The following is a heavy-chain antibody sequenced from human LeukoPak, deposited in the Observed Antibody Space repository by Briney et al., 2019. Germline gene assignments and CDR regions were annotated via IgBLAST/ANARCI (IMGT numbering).Heavy chain of an antibody. J-gene: IGHJ4*02. Sequence: GGSLRLPCAASGFTFSSYSMNWVRQAPGKGLEWVSSITSSSSYINYADSVKGRFTISRDNAKNSLDLQMNSLRAEDTAVYYCARDGWADYGGEGTLVTVSS. CDR2: ITSSSSYI. CDR1: GFTFSSYS. CDR3: ARDGWADY. D-gene: IGHD6-19*01. V-gene: IGHV3-21*01.